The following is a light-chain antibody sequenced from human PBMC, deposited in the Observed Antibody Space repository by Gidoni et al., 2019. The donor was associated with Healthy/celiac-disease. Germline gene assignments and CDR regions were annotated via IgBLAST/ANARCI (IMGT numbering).Light chain of an antibody. CDR2: RYS. CDR1: NIGSNK. CDR3: QVWDSSTEV. J-gene: IGLJ1*01. V-gene: IGLV3-9*01. Sequence: SSELPQPLSVSVALGQTARITFGGNNIGSNKYQWYQQKPCQAPVLVIYRYSNLPSGIPARFSGSNSGNTATLTSSRAQAGDEAYYYCQVWDSSTEVFGTGTKVTVL.